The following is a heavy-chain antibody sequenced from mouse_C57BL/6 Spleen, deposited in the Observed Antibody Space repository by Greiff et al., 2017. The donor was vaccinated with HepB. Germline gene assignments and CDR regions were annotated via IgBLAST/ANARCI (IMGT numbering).Heavy chain of an antibody. CDR1: GYTFTSYW. CDR2: IDPSDSYT. CDR3: ARGGDGYYYWYFDV. D-gene: IGHD2-3*01. V-gene: IGHV1-69*01. J-gene: IGHJ1*03. Sequence: VQLQQPGAELVMPGASVKLSCKASGYTFTSYWMHWVKQRPGQGLEWIGEIDPSDSYTNYNQKFKGKSTLTVDKSSSTAYMQLSSLTSEDSAVYYCARGGDGYYYWYFDVWGTGTTVTVSS.